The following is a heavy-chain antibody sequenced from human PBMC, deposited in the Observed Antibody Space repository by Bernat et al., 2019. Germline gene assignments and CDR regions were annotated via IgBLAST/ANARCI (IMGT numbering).Heavy chain of an antibody. CDR3: ARRSTSSNWFDP. D-gene: IGHD2-2*01. J-gene: IGHJ5*02. Sequence: QLQLQESGPGLVKPSETLSLTCTVSGGSISSSSYYWGWIRQPPGKGLEWIGSFYYSGSTYYNPSLKSRVTISVDTSKNQFSLKLSSVTAADTAVYYCARRSTSSNWFDPWGQGTLVTVSS. CDR1: GGSISSSSYY. CDR2: FYYSGST. V-gene: IGHV4-39*01.